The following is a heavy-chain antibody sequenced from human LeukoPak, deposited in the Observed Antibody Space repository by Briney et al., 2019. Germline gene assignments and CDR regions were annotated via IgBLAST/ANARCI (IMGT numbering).Heavy chain of an antibody. CDR1: GYTFTNYG. CDR3: ARSMAAPRSNWFDP. D-gene: IGHD6-13*01. Sequence: ASVKVSCKASGYTFTNYGITWVRQAPGQGFEWMGWISPYNGNTNYAQKFQGRVTMTTDTSTSTAYMELGNLRSDDTAVYYCARSMAAPRSNWFDPWGQGTPVAVSS. J-gene: IGHJ5*02. V-gene: IGHV1-18*01. CDR2: ISPYNGNT.